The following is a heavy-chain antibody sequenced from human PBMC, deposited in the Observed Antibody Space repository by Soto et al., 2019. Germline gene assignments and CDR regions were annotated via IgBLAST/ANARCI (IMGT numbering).Heavy chain of an antibody. CDR3: ACGPPSPMTTVTTPYYYGMDV. Sequence: GASVKVSCKASGYTFTSYYMHWVRQAPGQGLEWMGIINPSGGSTSYAQKFQGRVTMTRDTSTSTVYMELSSLRSEDTAVYYCACGPPSPMTTVTTPYYYGMDVWGQGTTVTVSS. J-gene: IGHJ6*02. CDR1: GYTFTSYY. V-gene: IGHV1-46*01. CDR2: INPSGGST. D-gene: IGHD4-4*01.